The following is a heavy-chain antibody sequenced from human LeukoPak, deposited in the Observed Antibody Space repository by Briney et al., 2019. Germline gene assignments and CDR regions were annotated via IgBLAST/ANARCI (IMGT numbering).Heavy chain of an antibody. D-gene: IGHD2-21*02. CDR1: GGSFSGYY. CDR2: INHSGST. CDR3: ARLAPPYCGGDCYFDY. J-gene: IGHJ4*02. Sequence: SETLSLTCAVYGGSFSGYYWSWIRQPPGKGLEWIGEINHSGSTNYNPSLKSRVTISVDTSKNQFSLKLSSVTAADTAVYYCARLAPPYCGGDCYFDYWGQGTLVTVSS. V-gene: IGHV4-34*01.